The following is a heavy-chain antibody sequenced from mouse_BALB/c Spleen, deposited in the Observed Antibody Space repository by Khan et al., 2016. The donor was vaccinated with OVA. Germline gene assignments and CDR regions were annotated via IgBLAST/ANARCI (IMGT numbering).Heavy chain of an antibody. V-gene: IGHV1S135*01. J-gene: IGHJ3*01. CDR2: IDPFNGGT. CDR3: ARHGYVAWFAY. D-gene: IGHD2-2*01. Sequence: VQLKESGPELMKPGASVKISCKASGNSFTSYYIHWVKQSHGKSLEWIGYIDPFNGGTKYNQKFKAKATLTVDKSSSTAYIHLSSLTSEDSAVYYCARHGYVAWFAYWGQGTLVTVSA. CDR1: GNSFTSYY.